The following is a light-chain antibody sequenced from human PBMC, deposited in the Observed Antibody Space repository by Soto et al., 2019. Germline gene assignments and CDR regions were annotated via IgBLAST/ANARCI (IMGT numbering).Light chain of an antibody. Sequence: EIVLTQSPATLSLSPGERATLSCWSSQSISDSLAWYQQKPGQAPRLLISGASNRATGIPARFSGSGSGTDFTLTISNLEPEDFAVYYCQQRGEWPPGATFGQGTRLEI. CDR3: QQRGEWPPGAT. CDR2: GAS. CDR1: QSISDS. V-gene: IGKV3-11*01. J-gene: IGKJ5*01.